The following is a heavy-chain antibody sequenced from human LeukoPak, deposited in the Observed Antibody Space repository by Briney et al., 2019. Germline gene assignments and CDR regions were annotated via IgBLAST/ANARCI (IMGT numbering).Heavy chain of an antibody. CDR2: IYSDGTT. J-gene: IGHJ4*02. CDR1: GFPVITNY. Sequence: GSLRLSLSASGFPVITNYMTWVRQAPRKGLKWVSIIYSDGTTYYADSVKGRFTISRDNSKNTVYLQMNSLRAEDTAVYYCAREAYCSGSNCYPPYWGQGTLVTVSS. CDR3: AREAYCSGSNCYPPY. V-gene: IGHV3-53*01. D-gene: IGHD2-2*01.